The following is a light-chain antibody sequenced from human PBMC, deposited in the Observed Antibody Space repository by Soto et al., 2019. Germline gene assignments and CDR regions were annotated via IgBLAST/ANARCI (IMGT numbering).Light chain of an antibody. Sequence: QSALTQPASVSGSPGQSITISCTGTSSDIGDYNYVSWFQQYPGKAPKLMISEVNNRPSGVSSRFSGSKSGNTASLTISGLQAEDEADYYCTSYTSSSTYVFGTGTKVTVL. CDR1: SSDIGDYNY. V-gene: IGLV2-14*01. J-gene: IGLJ1*01. CDR3: TSYTSSSTYV. CDR2: EVN.